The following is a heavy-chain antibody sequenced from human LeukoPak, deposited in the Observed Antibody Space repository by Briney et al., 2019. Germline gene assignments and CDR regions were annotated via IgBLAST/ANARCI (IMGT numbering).Heavy chain of an antibody. D-gene: IGHD5-18*01. J-gene: IGHJ6*03. CDR1: GYTFTGYY. CDR3: ATRVDTAMAEGYYYMDV. V-gene: IGHV1-2*02. CDR2: INPNSGGT. Sequence: VASVKVSCKASGYTFTGYYMHWVRQAPGQGLEWMGWINPNSGGTNYAQKFQGRVTMTEDTSTDTAYMELSSLRSEDTAVYYCATRVDTAMAEGYYYMDVWGKGTTVTVSS.